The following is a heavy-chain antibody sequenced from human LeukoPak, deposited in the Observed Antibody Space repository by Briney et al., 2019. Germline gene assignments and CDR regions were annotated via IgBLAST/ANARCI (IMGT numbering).Heavy chain of an antibody. Sequence: PGGSLRLSCAASGFTVSSNYMSWVRQAPGKGLEWVSVIYSGGSTYYADSVKGRFTISRDNSKNTLYLQMNTLRAEDTAVYFCARDGGSDGYKGLDYWGQGTLVTVSS. CDR3: ARDGGSDGYKGLDY. V-gene: IGHV3-53*01. CDR2: IYSGGST. J-gene: IGHJ4*02. CDR1: GFTVSSNY. D-gene: IGHD5-24*01.